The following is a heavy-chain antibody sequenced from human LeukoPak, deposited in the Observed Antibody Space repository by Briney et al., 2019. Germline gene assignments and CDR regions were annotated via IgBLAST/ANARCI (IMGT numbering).Heavy chain of an antibody. CDR3: TRGYSGSYRIDY. J-gene: IGHJ4*02. Sequence: GGSLRLSCAASGFTFSSYWMHWVRQAPGKELVWVSRINSDGSTTSDADSVKGRFTISRDNAKNTLYLQMNSLRAEDTAVYYCTRGYSGSYRIDYWGQGTLVTVSS. V-gene: IGHV3-74*01. CDR1: GFTFSSYW. CDR2: INSDGSTT. D-gene: IGHD1-26*01.